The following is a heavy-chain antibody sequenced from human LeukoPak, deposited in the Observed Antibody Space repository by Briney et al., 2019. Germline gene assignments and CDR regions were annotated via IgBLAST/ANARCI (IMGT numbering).Heavy chain of an antibody. CDR1: GFTFSSSE. Sequence: GGSLRLSCAASGFTFSSSEMNWVRQAPGKGLEWVSSISRSGGSIYYADSLKGRFTISRDNAKNSLYLQMNSLRAEDTAVYFCARSLKVSAALDVFDIWGQGTMVTVSS. J-gene: IGHJ3*02. CDR2: ISRSGGSI. CDR3: ARSLKVSAALDVFDI. D-gene: IGHD2-2*01. V-gene: IGHV3-21*01.